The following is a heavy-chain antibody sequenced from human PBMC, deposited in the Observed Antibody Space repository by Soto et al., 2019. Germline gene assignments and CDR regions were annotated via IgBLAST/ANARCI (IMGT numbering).Heavy chain of an antibody. V-gene: IGHV3-23*01. Sequence: PXGSLRLSCAASGFSFGSLARSWVRQAPGKGLEWVSSISGRGVDTLYADSVKGRFTISRDNSRNTLYLQVNSLRAEDTAVYYCAKDQTDVTLFDYWGQGTLVTVSS. CDR3: AKDQTDVTLFDY. D-gene: IGHD2-21*02. CDR2: ISGRGVDT. J-gene: IGHJ4*02. CDR1: GFSFGSLA.